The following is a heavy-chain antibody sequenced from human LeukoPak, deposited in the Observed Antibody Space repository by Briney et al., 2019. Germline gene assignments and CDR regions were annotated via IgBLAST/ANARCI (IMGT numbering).Heavy chain of an antibody. D-gene: IGHD2-2*01. V-gene: IGHV3-23*01. J-gene: IGHJ3*02. CDR3: AKGEASSPLAFDI. CDR1: GFTLSSYA. Sequence: QTGGSLRLSCAASGFTLSSYAMSWVRHAPGKGREWVSVISANGGSTYCAHCVKGRFTIYRHISKNAVYLQIHSLRAENTAIYYGAKGEASSPLAFDIWGQGTMVTVSS. CDR2: ISANGGST.